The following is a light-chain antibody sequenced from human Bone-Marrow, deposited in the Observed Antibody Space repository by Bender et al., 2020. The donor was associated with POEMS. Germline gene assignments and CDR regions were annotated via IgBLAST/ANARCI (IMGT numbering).Light chain of an antibody. CDR3: AVWDDSLNGWV. Sequence: QSVLTQSPSASGTPGQRVTISCSGSSFNIGTNYVNWYQQFPGTAPKLLIYRNNQRPSGVPDRFFASKSGTSASLAISGRQSEDEADYYCAVWDDSLNGWVFGGGTKLTVL. J-gene: IGLJ3*02. V-gene: IGLV1-44*01. CDR2: RNN. CDR1: SFNIGTNY.